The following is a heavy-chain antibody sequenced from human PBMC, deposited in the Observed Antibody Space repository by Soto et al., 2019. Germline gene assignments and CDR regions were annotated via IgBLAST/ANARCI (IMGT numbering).Heavy chain of an antibody. J-gene: IGHJ6*02. Sequence: ASVKVSCKTSGYTFTNYFIHWVRQAPGQGLEWMGWINPNSGGTNYAQKFQGWVTMTRDTSISTAYMELSRLRSDDTAVYYCARDNGSGSYPYGMDVWGQGTTVTVSS. CDR2: INPNSGGT. CDR3: ARDNGSGSYPYGMDV. CDR1: GYTFTNYF. V-gene: IGHV1-2*04. D-gene: IGHD3-10*01.